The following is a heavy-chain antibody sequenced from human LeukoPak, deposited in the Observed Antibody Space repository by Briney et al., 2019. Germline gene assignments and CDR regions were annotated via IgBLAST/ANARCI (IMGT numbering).Heavy chain of an antibody. CDR3: ARGAKRYCGGDCYHPDFDY. CDR1: GYTFTGYY. Sequence: ASVKVSCKASGYTFTGYYMHWVRQAPGQGLEWMGWINPNSGGTNYAQRFRGWVTMTRDTSISTAYMELSRLRSDDTAVYYCARGAKRYCGGDCYHPDFDYWGQGTLVTVSS. CDR2: INPNSGGT. J-gene: IGHJ4*02. D-gene: IGHD2-21*02. V-gene: IGHV1-2*04.